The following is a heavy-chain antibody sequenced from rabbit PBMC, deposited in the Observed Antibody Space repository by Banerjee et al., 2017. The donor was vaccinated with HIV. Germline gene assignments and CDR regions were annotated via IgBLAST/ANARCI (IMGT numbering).Heavy chain of an antibody. J-gene: IGHJ6*01. V-gene: IGHV1S45*01. CDR1: GFSLSSYA. CDR3: AREGDL. Sequence: QEQLEESGGGLVKPEGSLTLTCTVSGFSLSSYAMSWVRQAPGKGLEWIACIYTGSGSAYYASWAKGRFTISKTSSTTVTLQMTSLTAADTATYFCAREGDLWGPGTLVTVS. CDR2: IYTGSGSA.